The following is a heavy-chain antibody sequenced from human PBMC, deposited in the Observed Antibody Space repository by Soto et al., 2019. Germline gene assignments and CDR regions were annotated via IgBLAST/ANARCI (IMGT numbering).Heavy chain of an antibody. V-gene: IGHV1-69*13. CDR3: ARDLFGQWPTYGDYYYYYGMDV. CDR1: GGTFSSYA. D-gene: IGHD6-19*01. J-gene: IGHJ6*02. Sequence: SVKVSCKASGGTFSSYAISWVRQAPGQGLEWMGGIIPIFGTANYAQKFQGRVTITADESTSTAYMELSSLRSEDTAVYYCARDLFGQWPTYGDYYYYYGMDVWGQGTTVTVSS. CDR2: IIPIFGTA.